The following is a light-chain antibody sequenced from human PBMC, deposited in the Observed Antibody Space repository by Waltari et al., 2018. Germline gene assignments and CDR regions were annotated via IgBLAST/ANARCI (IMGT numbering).Light chain of an antibody. J-gene: IGLJ2*01. Sequence: QSALTQPPSASGSPGQSVTISCTGITSAGGGFTYVSWYQHHPGKAPKLIIYEVAKRPSGVSDRFSGSKSGNTASLTVSGLQAEDEADYYCYSYAGSNTLVFGGGTK. CDR3: YSYAGSNTLV. CDR2: EVA. CDR1: TSAGGGFTY. V-gene: IGLV2-8*01.